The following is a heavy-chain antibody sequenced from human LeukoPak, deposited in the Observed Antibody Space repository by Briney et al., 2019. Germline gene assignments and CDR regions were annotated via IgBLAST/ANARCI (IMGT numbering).Heavy chain of an antibody. CDR2: ISSSGSTI. D-gene: IGHD4-11*01. V-gene: IGHV3-48*03. CDR3: AREGSNGGYYYYGMDV. J-gene: IGHJ6*02. Sequence: GGSLRLSCAASGFTFSSYEMNWVRQAPGKGLEWGSYISSSGSTIYYADSVKGRFTISRDNAKNSLYLQMNSLRAEDTAVYYCAREGSNGGYYYYGMDVWGQGTTVTVSS. CDR1: GFTFSSYE.